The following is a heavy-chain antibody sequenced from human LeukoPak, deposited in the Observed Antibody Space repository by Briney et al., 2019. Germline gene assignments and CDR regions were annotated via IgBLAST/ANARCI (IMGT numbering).Heavy chain of an antibody. V-gene: IGHV7-4-1*02. J-gene: IGHJ3*02. D-gene: IGHD5-12*01. Sequence: ASVKVSCKASGYTFTSYAMNWMRQAPGQGLEWMGWINTNTRNPTYAQGFTGRFVFSLDTSVSTAYLQISSLKAEDTAVYYCARAETAYRGNDYVPAFDIWGQGTMVTVSS. CDR2: INTNTRNP. CDR1: GYTFTSYA. CDR3: ARAETAYRGNDYVPAFDI.